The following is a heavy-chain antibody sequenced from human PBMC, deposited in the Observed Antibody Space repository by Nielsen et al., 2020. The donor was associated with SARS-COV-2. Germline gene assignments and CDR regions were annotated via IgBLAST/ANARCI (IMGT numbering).Heavy chain of an antibody. D-gene: IGHD3-10*01. J-gene: IGHJ5*02. Sequence: GGSLRLSCAASGFTVSSNYMSWVRQAPGKGLEWVSVIYSGGSTYYADSVKGRFTISRHNSKNTLYLQMNSLRAEDTAVYYCARDSVQGVIHWFDPWGQGTLVTVSS. CDR3: ARDSVQGVIHWFDP. CDR1: GFTVSSNY. V-gene: IGHV3-53*04. CDR2: IYSGGST.